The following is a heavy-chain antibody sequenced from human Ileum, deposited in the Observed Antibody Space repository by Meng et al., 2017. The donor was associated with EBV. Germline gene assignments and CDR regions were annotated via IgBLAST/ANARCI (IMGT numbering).Heavy chain of an antibody. Sequence: LPESRPGLVKPSGPPSLTCSASGASISSIRWWGWVRQPPTKGPEWIGEIFHVGTGNYNPSLKSRVTISMDTSKNQISLGLTSVTAADTAVYYCAARVGGSYSGFDLWGQGTLVTVSS. J-gene: IGHJ4*02. D-gene: IGHD1-26*01. CDR3: AARVGGSYSGFDL. CDR1: GASISSIRW. V-gene: IGHV4-4*02. CDR2: IFHVGTG.